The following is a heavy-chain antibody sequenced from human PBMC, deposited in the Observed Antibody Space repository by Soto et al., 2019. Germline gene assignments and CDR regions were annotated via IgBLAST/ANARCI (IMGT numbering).Heavy chain of an antibody. CDR1: GGSITSHY. CDR3: ARQGFGQLHGLVDV. CDR2: IHHNGST. D-gene: IGHD3-10*01. Sequence: QVQLQESGPGLVKPSETLSLTCSVSGGSITSHYCSWFRQPPGKGLEWIGYIHHNGSTSYNPSLKRRVTMSVDTSKNHFSLKVNSVTAADTALYYCARQGFGQLHGLVDVWGPGTTVTVSS. V-gene: IGHV4-59*08. J-gene: IGHJ6*02.